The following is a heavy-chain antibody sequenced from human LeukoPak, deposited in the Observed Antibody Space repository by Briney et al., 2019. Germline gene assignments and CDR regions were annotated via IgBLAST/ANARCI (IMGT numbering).Heavy chain of an antibody. CDR2: IYHSGSA. V-gene: IGHV4-39*01. CDR1: GGSIISNSYY. D-gene: IGHD2-15*01. Sequence: PSETLSLTCTVSGGSIISNSYYWGWIRQPPGMGLEWIGNIYHSGSAYYNPSLNSRVTISVDTSKNPFSLKLGSVTAADTAVYYCARRDCGGGSCYYFDYWGQGTLVTVSS. CDR3: ARRDCGGGSCYYFDY. J-gene: IGHJ4*02.